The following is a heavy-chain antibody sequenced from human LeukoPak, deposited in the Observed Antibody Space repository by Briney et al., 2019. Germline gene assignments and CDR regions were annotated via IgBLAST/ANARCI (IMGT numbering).Heavy chain of an antibody. CDR1: GYTFTSYG. CDR2: ISAYNGNT. J-gene: IGHJ6*03. Sequence: ASVKVSCKASGYTFTSYGISWVRQAPGQGLEWMGWISAYNGNTNYAQKLQGRVTMTTDTSTSTAYMELRSLRSDDTAVYYCARVLFSGSYYHYYYYMDVWGKGTTVTISS. D-gene: IGHD3-10*01. V-gene: IGHV1-18*01. CDR3: ARVLFSGSYYHYYYYMDV.